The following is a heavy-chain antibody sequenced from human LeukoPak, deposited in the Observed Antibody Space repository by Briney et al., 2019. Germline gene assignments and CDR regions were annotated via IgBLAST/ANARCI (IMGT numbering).Heavy chain of an antibody. Sequence: GGSLRLSCAASGFTFTSYAMSWVRQAPGKGLEWVSAISGSGGSTYYGDSVKGRFTISRDSSKNAMYLQMNSLRVEDTAVYYCAKGSGSGSYYKNYFDPWGQGTLVTVSS. CDR1: GFTFTSYA. J-gene: IGHJ5*02. CDR2: ISGSGGST. V-gene: IGHV3-23*01. D-gene: IGHD3-10*01. CDR3: AKGSGSGSYYKNYFDP.